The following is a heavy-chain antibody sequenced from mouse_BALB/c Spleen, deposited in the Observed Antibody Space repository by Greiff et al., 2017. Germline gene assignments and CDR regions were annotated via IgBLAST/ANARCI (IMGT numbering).Heavy chain of an antibody. Sequence: VNVVESGPGLVQPSLSLSITCTVSGFSLTSYGVHWVRQSPGKGLEWLGVIWSGGSTDYNAAFISRLSISKDNSKSQVFFKMNSLQANDTAIYDSARNYYGSSYWYFDVWGAGTTVTVSS. D-gene: IGHD1-1*01. CDR2: IWSGGST. V-gene: IGHV2-2*02. CDR1: GFSLTSYG. CDR3: ARNYYGSSYWYFDV. J-gene: IGHJ1*01.